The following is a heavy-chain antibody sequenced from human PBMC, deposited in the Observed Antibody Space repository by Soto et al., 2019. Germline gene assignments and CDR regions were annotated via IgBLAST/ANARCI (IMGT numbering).Heavy chain of an antibody. CDR1: GFTFSSYG. V-gene: IGHV3-30*18. CDR2: ISYDGSNK. J-gene: IGHJ1*01. D-gene: IGHD3-3*01. CDR3: AKGSRITIFGVVISSAEYFQH. Sequence: GGSLRLSCAASGFTFSSYGMHWVRQAPGKGLEWVAVISYDGSNKYYADSVKGRLTISRDNSKNTVYLKMNSLRAEDTAVYYCAKGSRITIFGVVISSAEYFQHWGQGTLVTVSS.